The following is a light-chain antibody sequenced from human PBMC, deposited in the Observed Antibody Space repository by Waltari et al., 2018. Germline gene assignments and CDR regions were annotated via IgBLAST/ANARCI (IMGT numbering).Light chain of an antibody. CDR2: AVT. CDR1: SSAVGNYKR. Sequence: QSALTQPASVSGPPGQSIPISCTGTSSAVGNYKRVSWYQQHPGKAPKLMIDAVTKRPSGVSDRFSGSKSGAMTSLTISGLQPEDEAEYFCSSDAGYSRGLFCGGTKVTVL. V-gene: IGLV2-23*02. J-gene: IGLJ2*01. CDR3: SSDAGYSRGL.